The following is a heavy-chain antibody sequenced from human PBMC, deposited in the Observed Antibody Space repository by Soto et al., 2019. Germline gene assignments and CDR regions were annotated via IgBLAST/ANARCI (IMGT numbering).Heavy chain of an antibody. CDR1: GFTFGSYD. CDR3: ARERGGYFDY. CDR2: VGTAGDT. Sequence: GGSLRLSCAASGFTFGSYDIHWVRQASGKGLEWVAAVGTAGDTYYSGSVEGRFTISREDAKNSLYLQMNSLRGGDTAVYYCARERGGYFDYWGQGTLVTVSS. D-gene: IGHD2-15*01. J-gene: IGHJ4*02. V-gene: IGHV3-13*01.